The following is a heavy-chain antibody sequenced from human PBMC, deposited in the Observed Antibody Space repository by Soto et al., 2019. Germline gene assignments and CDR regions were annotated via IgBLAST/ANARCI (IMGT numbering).Heavy chain of an antibody. J-gene: IGHJ6*02. CDR2: ISWNSGSI. Sequence: PGGSLRLSCAASGFTFDDYAMHWVRQAPGKGLGWVSGISWNSGSIGYADSVKGRFTISRDNAKNSLYLQMNSLRAEDTALYYCAKDDSSGYWYYYGMDVWGQGTTVTVSS. D-gene: IGHD3-22*01. V-gene: IGHV3-9*01. CDR1: GFTFDDYA. CDR3: AKDDSSGYWYYYGMDV.